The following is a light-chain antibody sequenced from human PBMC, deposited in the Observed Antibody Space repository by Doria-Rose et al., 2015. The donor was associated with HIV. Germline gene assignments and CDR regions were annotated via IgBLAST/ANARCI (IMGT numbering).Light chain of an antibody. Sequence: IVMTRSPGTLSLSPGERATLSCRASQSFSSTYLAWYQQKPGQAPSLLIYDGSTRATGIPDRFSASGSGTDFTLTINRLEPEDFALYYCHQYGTSWTFGQGTKVEI. CDR1: QSFSSTY. CDR2: DGS. J-gene: IGKJ1*01. CDR3: HQYGTSWT. V-gene: IGKV3-20*01.